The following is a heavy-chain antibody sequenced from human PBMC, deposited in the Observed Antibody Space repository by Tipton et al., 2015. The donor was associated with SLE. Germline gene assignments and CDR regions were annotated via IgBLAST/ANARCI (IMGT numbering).Heavy chain of an antibody. CDR2: INWNGDIT. CDR3: ARDRQRDYTFYYYMDV. J-gene: IGHJ6*03. CDR1: GFTFDDFD. Sequence: SLRLSCAASGFTFDDFDMSWVRQGPGKGPEWVSTINWNGDITAYADSVKGRFTISRDNSRNTLSLQMDSLRAEDTAVYYCARDRQRDYTFYYYMDVWGRGTTVTVSS. V-gene: IGHV3-20*04.